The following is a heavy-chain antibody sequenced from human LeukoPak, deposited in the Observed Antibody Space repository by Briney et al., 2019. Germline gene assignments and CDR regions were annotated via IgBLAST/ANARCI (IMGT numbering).Heavy chain of an antibody. V-gene: IGHV1-69*06. D-gene: IGHD3-22*01. CDR3: ARSGYYDSSGYYFRDY. Sequence: EASVKVSCKASGGTFSSYAISWVRQAPGQGLEWMGGIIPIFGTANYAQKFQGRVTITADKSTSTAYMELSSLRSEDTAVYYCARSGYYDSSGYYFRDYWGQGTLVTVSS. CDR2: IIPIFGTA. CDR1: GGTFSSYA. J-gene: IGHJ4*02.